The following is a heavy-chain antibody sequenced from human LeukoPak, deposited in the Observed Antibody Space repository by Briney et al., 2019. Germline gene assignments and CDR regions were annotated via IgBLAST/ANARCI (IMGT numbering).Heavy chain of an antibody. CDR2: ISSSVSTI. V-gene: IGHV3-11*04. Sequence: GGSLRLSCAASGFTFSDYYMSWIRQAPGKGLEGGSYISSSVSTIYHEDSVKGRFTISRDNAKNSLYLQMNSLRAEDTAVYYCARDGYCSGGSCYSGGTSPIDYWGQGTLVTVSS. J-gene: IGHJ4*02. D-gene: IGHD2-15*01. CDR3: ARDGYCSGGSCYSGGTSPIDY. CDR1: GFTFSDYY.